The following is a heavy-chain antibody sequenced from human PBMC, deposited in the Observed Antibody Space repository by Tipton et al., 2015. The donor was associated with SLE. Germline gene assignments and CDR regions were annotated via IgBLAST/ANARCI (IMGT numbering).Heavy chain of an antibody. D-gene: IGHD5-24*01. V-gene: IGHV4-61*02. CDR3: ARVGLITPDAFDI. J-gene: IGHJ3*02. CDR2: VYISGDT. Sequence: TLSLTCTVSGGSISRGSYFWTWIRQPAGKGLEWIGRVYISGDTNYNPSLKSRVTISVDTSKNQFTLKLSSVTAADTAVYYCARVGLITPDAFDIWGEGTKVTVSS. CDR1: GGSISRGSYF.